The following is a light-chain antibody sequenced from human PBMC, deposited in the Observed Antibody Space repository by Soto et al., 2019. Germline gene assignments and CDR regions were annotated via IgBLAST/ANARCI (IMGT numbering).Light chain of an antibody. J-gene: IGLJ2*01. Sequence: QSALTQPPSASGTPGQRVTISCSGSSSNIGGNTVNWYQQVPGTAPKLLMHSNNQRPSGVPDRFSGSKSGSSASLAISGLQSEDEADYYCATWDDSLNAVVFGGGTQLTVL. V-gene: IGLV1-44*01. CDR1: SSNIGGNT. CDR2: SNN. CDR3: ATWDDSLNAVV.